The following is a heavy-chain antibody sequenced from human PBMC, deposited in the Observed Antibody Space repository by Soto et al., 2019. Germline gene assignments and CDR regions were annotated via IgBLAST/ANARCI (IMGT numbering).Heavy chain of an antibody. CDR1: GGSFSGYY. V-gene: IGHV4-34*01. D-gene: IGHD2-15*01. CDR2: INHSGST. CDR3: ARSARKRTVVTLPNADYYYYGMDV. J-gene: IGHJ6*01. Sequence: SETLSLTCAVYGGSFSGYYWSWIRQPPGKGLEWIGEINHSGSTNYNPSLKSRVTISVDTSKNQFSLKLSSVTAEDTAVYYCARSARKRTVVTLPNADYYYYGMDVWRQGKTVT.